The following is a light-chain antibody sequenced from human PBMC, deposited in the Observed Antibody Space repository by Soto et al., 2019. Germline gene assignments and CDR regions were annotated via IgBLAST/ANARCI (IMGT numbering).Light chain of an antibody. CDR1: QSVRSNY. J-gene: IGKJ2*01. Sequence: EIVLTQSPGTLSSSPGERATLSCRASQSVRSNYLAWYQQKPGQAPRLLIYGASYRAAGIPDRFSGSGSGTDFTLTISRLEPEDFAVYYCQQYGSSPRTFGQGTKLEIK. V-gene: IGKV3-20*01. CDR3: QQYGSSPRT. CDR2: GAS.